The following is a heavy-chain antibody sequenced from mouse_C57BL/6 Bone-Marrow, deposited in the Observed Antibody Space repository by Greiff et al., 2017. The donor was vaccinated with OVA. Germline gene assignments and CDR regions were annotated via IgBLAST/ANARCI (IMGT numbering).Heavy chain of an antibody. V-gene: IGHV6-3*01. CDR2: IRLKSDNYAT. CDR1: GFTFSNYW. J-gene: IGHJ4*01. CDR3: TYYYGSSGGYAMDY. Sequence: DVHLVESGGGLVQPGGSMKLSCVASGFTFSNYWMNWVRQSPEKGLEWVAQIRLKSDNYATHYAESVKGRFTISRDDSKSSVYLQMNNLRAEDTGIYYCTYYYGSSGGYAMDYWGQGTSVTVSS. D-gene: IGHD1-1*01.